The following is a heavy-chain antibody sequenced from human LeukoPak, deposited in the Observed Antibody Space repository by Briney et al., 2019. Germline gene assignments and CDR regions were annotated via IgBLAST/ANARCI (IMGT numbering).Heavy chain of an antibody. CDR3: AGDQGGSYPSGWFDP. J-gene: IGHJ5*02. D-gene: IGHD1-26*01. CDR1: GYTFTSYY. CDR2: INPNSGGT. V-gene: IGHV1-2*02. Sequence: GASVKVSCKASGYTFTSYYMHWVRQAPGQGLEWMGWINPNSGGTNYAQKFQGRVTMTRDTSISTAYMELSRLRSDDTAVYYCAGDQGGSYPSGWFDPWGQGTLVTVSS.